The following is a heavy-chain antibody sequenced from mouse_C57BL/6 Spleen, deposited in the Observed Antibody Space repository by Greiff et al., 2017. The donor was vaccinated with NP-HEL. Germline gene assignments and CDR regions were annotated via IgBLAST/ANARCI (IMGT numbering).Heavy chain of an antibody. D-gene: IGHD1-1*01. V-gene: IGHV1-15*01. CDR1: GYTFTDYE. CDR3: TIPGYYVSSLYWYLDV. J-gene: IGHJ1*03. CDR2: IDPATGGT. Sequence: QVQLQQSGAELVRPGASVTLSCKASGYTFTDYEMHWVKQTPVHGLAWIGAIDPATGGTAYNQKFKGKAILTADKSSSTAYMELRSLASEDSAVYYCTIPGYYVSSLYWYLDVWGTGTTVTVSS.